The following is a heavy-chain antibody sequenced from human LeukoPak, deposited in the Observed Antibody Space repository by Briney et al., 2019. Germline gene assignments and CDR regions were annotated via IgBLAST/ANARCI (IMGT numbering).Heavy chain of an antibody. Sequence: PSETLSFTCAGYGCSFSGYYWGWIRQPPGKELVGFGTIYYSGSTYYNPSLQSRVTISLDTSKNQFSLKLTSVTAADTAVYYCARHAAQYCSGGSCYYGKWFDPWGQGTLVTVSS. D-gene: IGHD2-15*01. CDR1: GCSFSGYY. CDR3: ARHAAQYCSGGSCYYGKWFDP. V-gene: IGHV4-38-2*01. J-gene: IGHJ5*02. CDR2: IYYSGST.